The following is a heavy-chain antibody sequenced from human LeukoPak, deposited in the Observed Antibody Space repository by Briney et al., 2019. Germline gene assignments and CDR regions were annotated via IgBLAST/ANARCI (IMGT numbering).Heavy chain of an antibody. CDR3: AKRGDYYSYYYVMEV. J-gene: IGHJ6*02. V-gene: IGHV1-69*13. CDR2: IIPIFGTA. D-gene: IGHD2-21*02. Sequence: GASVKVSCKASGGTFSSYAISWVRQAPGQGLEWMGGIIPIFGTANYAQKFQGRVTITADESTSTAYMELSSLRSEDTAVYYCAKRGDYYSYYYVMEVWGQGTTVIVSS. CDR1: GGTFSSYA.